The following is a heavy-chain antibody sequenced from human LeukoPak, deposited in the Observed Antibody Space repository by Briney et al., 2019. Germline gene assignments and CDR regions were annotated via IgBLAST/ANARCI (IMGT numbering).Heavy chain of an antibody. J-gene: IGHJ6*02. CDR2: ISYDGSNK. CDR1: GFTFSSYG. V-gene: IGHV3-30*18. CDR3: AKEGMYSSGWKPNFYYYGMDV. Sequence: PGGSLRLSCAASGFTFSSYGMHWVRQAPGKGLEWVAVISYDGSNKYYADSVKGRFTISRDNSKNTLYLQMNSLRAEDTAVYYCAKEGMYSSGWKPNFYYYGMDVWGQGTTVTVSS. D-gene: IGHD6-19*01.